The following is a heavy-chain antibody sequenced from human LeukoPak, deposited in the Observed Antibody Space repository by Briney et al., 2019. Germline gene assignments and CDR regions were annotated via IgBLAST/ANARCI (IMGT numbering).Heavy chain of an antibody. D-gene: IGHD6-13*01. Sequence: ASVKVSCKVSGYTLTELSMHWVRQAPGKGLEWMGGFDPEDGETIYAQKFQGRVTMTRDMSTSTVYMELSSLRSEDTAVYYCARDGTAVGINYDYWGQGTLVTVSS. CDR3: ARDGTAVGINYDY. J-gene: IGHJ4*02. CDR1: GYTLTELS. V-gene: IGHV1-24*01. CDR2: FDPEDGET.